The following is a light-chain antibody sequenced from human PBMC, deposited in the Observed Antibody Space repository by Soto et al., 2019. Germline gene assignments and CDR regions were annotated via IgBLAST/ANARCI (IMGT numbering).Light chain of an antibody. J-gene: IGLJ2*01. CDR2: DVT. Sequence: QSVLTQPASVSGSPGQAITIACTGTSSDVGDYNYVSCYQQHPGKAPKLMIYDVTNRPSGVSNRFSGSKSGNTASLTISGLQAEDEADYYCSSYTSSSPLFGGGTKLTVL. V-gene: IGLV2-14*01. CDR3: SSYTSSSPL. CDR1: SSDVGDYNY.